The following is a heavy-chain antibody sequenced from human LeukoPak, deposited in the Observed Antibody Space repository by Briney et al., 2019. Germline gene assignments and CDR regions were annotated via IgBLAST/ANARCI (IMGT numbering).Heavy chain of an antibody. V-gene: IGHV3-7*04. D-gene: IGHD2-15*01. CDR1: GFTFSSYW. J-gene: IGHJ4*02. CDR3: ARGPSGGNGFSY. CDR2: IKQDGSER. Sequence: GGSLRLSCAASGFTFSSYWMSWVRQAPGKGLEGVANIKQDGSERYYVDSVKGRFTISRDNAKNSLYLQMNNLRAVDTAVYYCARGPSGGNGFSYWGLGTLVTVSS.